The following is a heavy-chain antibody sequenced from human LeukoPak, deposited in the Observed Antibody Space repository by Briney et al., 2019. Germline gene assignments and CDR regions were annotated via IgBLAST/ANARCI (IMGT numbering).Heavy chain of an antibody. J-gene: IGHJ4*02. Sequence: PGGSLRLSCAASGFTFSSYGMHWVRQAPGKGLEWVAVTWYDGSNKYYADSVKGRFTISRDNSKNTLYLQMNSLRAEDTAVYYCARDYIAVALEYWGQGTLVTVSS. V-gene: IGHV3-33*01. D-gene: IGHD6-19*01. CDR1: GFTFSSYG. CDR2: TWYDGSNK. CDR3: ARDYIAVALEY.